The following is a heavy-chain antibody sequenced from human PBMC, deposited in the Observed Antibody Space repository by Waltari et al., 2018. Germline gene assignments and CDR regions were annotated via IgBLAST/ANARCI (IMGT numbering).Heavy chain of an antibody. J-gene: IGHJ4*02. D-gene: IGHD6-6*01. CDR2: INHSGST. V-gene: IGHV4-34*01. CDR1: GGSFSGYY. CDR3: ARDRIAARTGIDY. Sequence: QVQLQQWGAGLLKPSETLSLTCAVYGGSFSGYYWSWIRQPPGKGLEWIGEINHSGSTNYNPSLKSRVTISVDTSKNQFSLKLSSVTAADTAVYYCARDRIAARTGIDYWGQGTLVTVSS.